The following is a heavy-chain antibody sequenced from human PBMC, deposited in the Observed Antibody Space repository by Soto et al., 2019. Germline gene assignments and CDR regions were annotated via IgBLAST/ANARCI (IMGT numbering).Heavy chain of an antibody. D-gene: IGHD6-19*01. Sequence: PGGSLRLSCAASGFTFSSYGMHWVRQAPGKGLEWVAVISYDGSNKYYADSVKGRFTISRDNSKNTLYLQMNSLRAEDTAVYYCATLEKIAVAGSFDYWGQGTLVTVSS. CDR1: GFTFSSYG. CDR2: ISYDGSNK. V-gene: IGHV3-30*03. CDR3: ATLEKIAVAGSFDY. J-gene: IGHJ4*02.